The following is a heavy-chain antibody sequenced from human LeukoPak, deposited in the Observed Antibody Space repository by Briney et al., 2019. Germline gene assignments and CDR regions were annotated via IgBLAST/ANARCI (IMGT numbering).Heavy chain of an antibody. CDR1: GGSISSYY. CDR2: IYYSGST. D-gene: IGHD1-14*01. J-gene: IGHJ3*02. V-gene: IGHV4-59*01. CDR3: ARNRRGAFDI. Sequence: SETLSLTCTVSGGSISSYYWSWIRQPPGKGLEWIGYIYYSGSTNYNPSLKSRVTISVDTSKNQFSLKLSSVTAADTAVYYCARNRRGAFDIWGQGTMVTVSS.